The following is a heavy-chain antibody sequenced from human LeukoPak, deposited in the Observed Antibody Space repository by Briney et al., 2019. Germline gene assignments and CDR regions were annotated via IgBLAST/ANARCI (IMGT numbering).Heavy chain of an antibody. CDR3: AKDDPLFPFDY. J-gene: IGHJ4*02. V-gene: IGHV3-30*18. CDR2: ISYDGSNK. CDR1: GFTFSSYG. D-gene: IGHD2-21*01. Sequence: PGGSLRLSCAASGFTFSSYGMHWVRQAPGKGLEWVAVISYDGSNKYYADSVKGRFTISRDNSKNTLYLQMNSLRAEDTAVYYCAKDDPLFPFDYWGQGTLVTVSS.